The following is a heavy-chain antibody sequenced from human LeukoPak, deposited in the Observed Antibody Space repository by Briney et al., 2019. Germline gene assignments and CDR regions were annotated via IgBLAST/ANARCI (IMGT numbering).Heavy chain of an antibody. J-gene: IGHJ3*01. CDR3: TRTPLYSGNYRQIGDGFDV. V-gene: IGHV3-73*01. Sequence: GGSLRLSCAASGFTFSGSAMHWVRQASGKGLGWVGRIRSKANSYATEYAASVKGRYTISRDDSKNTAYLQMNSLKTEDTAVYYCTRTPLYSGNYRQIGDGFDVWGHGTMVTVSS. CDR1: GFTFSGSA. CDR2: IRSKANSYAT. D-gene: IGHD1-26*01.